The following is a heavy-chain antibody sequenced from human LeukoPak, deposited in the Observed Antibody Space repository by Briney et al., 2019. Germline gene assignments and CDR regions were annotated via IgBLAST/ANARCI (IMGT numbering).Heavy chain of an antibody. CDR2: ISANGQAT. CDR1: EFAFGTYA. CDR3: ARHDSYIPY. V-gene: IGHV3-23*01. D-gene: IGHD3-10*01. Sequence: GGSLRLSCAGSEFAFGTYAMSWVRQAPGMGLEWVSSISANGQATYYADSVGGRFTISRDNSKNTVYLEMNNLRAEDTAVYFCARHDSYIPYWGQGSLVTVSS. J-gene: IGHJ4*02.